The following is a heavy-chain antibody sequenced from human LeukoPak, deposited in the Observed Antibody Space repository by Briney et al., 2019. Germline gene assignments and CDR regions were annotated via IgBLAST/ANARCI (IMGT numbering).Heavy chain of an antibody. CDR1: GLTFNNYA. J-gene: IGHJ4*02. V-gene: IGHV3-23*01. CDR3: AKGQISRSDRFDY. D-gene: IGHD3-3*02. Sequence: GGSLRLSCAVSGLTFNNYAMSWVRQAPGKGLEWVSGISGRGASKYYADSVKGRFTISRDNSKNTLYLQMNSLRAEDTAVYYCAKGQISRSDRFDYWGQGTLVTVSS. CDR2: ISGRGASK.